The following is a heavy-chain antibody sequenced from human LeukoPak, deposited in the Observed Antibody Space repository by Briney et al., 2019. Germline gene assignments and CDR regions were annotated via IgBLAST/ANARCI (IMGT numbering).Heavy chain of an antibody. Sequence: ASVKVSCKASGYTFTGYYMHWVRQAPGQGLEWMGWINPNSGGTHYAQKFQGRVTMTRDTSISTAYMELSRLRSDDTAVYYCARGWSSRRGYCSGGSCYRAFDIWGQGTMVTVSS. CDR3: ARGWSSRRGYCSGGSCYRAFDI. J-gene: IGHJ3*02. CDR2: INPNSGGT. CDR1: GYTFTGYY. V-gene: IGHV1-2*02. D-gene: IGHD2-15*01.